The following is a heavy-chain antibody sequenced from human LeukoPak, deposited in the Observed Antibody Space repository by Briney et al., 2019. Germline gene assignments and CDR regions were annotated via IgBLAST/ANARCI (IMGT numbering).Heavy chain of an antibody. D-gene: IGHD2-2*01. CDR3: ARDSGVVPAATFDY. J-gene: IGHJ4*02. CDR2: ISAYNGNT. V-gene: IGHV1-18*01. CDR1: GYTFTSYG. Sequence: GASVKVSCKASGYTFTSYGISWVRQAPGQGLEWMGWISAYNGNTNYAQKLQGRVTMTTDTSTSTAYMELRSLRSDDTAAYYCARDSGVVPAATFDYWGQGTLVTVSS.